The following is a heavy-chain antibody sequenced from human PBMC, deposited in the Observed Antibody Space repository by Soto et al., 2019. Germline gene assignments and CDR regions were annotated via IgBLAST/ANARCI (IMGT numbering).Heavy chain of an antibody. Sequence: QEQLVQSGPEVREPGASVRVSCRASGYTFTTFGINWVRQATGQGLEWMGWMDTHRDNTGYAQKFQGRVTMTRDTPMSTAYLELSSLTSEDTAVYYCVRRTVAHWYFDLWGRGTLVTVSS. J-gene: IGHJ2*01. CDR3: VRRTVAHWYFDL. V-gene: IGHV1-8*01. CDR2: MDTHRDNT. CDR1: GYTFTTFG. D-gene: IGHD4-4*01.